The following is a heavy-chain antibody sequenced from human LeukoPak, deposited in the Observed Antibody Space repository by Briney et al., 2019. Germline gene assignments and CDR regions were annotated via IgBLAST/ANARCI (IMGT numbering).Heavy chain of an antibody. CDR2: ISYDGTNK. J-gene: IGHJ4*02. CDR1: GFTFSSYE. V-gene: IGHV3-30*04. CDR3: ARDSGFSGTQRGEY. D-gene: IGHD3/OR15-3a*01. Sequence: GGSLRLSCAASGFTFSSYEMNWVRQAPGKGLEWVAVISYDGTNKYYADSVKGRFTISRDNFKYTLYLQMNSLRTEDTAVYYCARDSGFSGTQRGEYWGQGTLVTVSS.